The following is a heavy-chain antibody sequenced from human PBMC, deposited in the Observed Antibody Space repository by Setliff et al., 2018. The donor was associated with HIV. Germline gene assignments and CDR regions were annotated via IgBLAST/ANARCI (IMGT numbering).Heavy chain of an antibody. CDR3: LRGGSFGDIPNC. D-gene: IGHD4-17*01. CDR2: ISGGSTSHM. V-gene: IGHV3-11*06. CDR1: GFTFSDHY. Sequence: GGSLRLSCAASGFTFSDHYMSWIRQAPGKGLEWVSYISGGSTSHMNYADSVKGRFTVSRDNAKNSLYLQMNSLRAGDTAVYYCLRGGSFGDIPNCWGQGTLVTVSS. J-gene: IGHJ4*02.